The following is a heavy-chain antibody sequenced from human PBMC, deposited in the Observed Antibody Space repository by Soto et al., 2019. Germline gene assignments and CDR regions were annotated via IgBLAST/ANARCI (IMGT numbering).Heavy chain of an antibody. Sequence: GGSLRLSCAASGFTVSSNYMSWVRQAPGKGLEWVSVIYSGGSTYYADSVKGRFTISRDNSKNTLYLQMNSLRAEDTAVYYCARVGLRSPLDYYMDVWGKGTTVTVSS. CDR2: IYSGGST. J-gene: IGHJ6*03. CDR1: GFTVSSNY. D-gene: IGHD4-17*01. CDR3: ARVGLRSPLDYYMDV. V-gene: IGHV3-66*01.